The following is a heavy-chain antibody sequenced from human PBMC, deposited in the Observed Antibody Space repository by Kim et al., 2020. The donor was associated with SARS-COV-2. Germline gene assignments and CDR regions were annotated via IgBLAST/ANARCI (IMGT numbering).Heavy chain of an antibody. V-gene: IGHV3-23*01. Sequence: GGSLRLSCAASGFSFSAYGMSWVRQAPGKGLEWLSLVSGNGVATYYADSVKGLFPISRDNSKNTLYLQMNSLRADATAVYYCARKGQSGYFPFYSWGPGT. J-gene: IGHJ4*02. CDR3: ARKGQSGYFPFYS. CDR2: VSGNGVAT. D-gene: IGHD3-22*01. CDR1: GFSFSAYG.